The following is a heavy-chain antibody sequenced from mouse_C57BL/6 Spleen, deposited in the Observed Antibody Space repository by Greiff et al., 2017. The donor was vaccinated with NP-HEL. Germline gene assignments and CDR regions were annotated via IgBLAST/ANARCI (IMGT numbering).Heavy chain of an antibody. V-gene: IGHV1-80*01. J-gene: IGHJ1*03. CDR1: GYAFSSYW. Sequence: QVQLQQSGAELVKPGASVKISCKASGYAFSSYWMNWVKQRPGKGLEWIGQIYPGDGDTNYNGKFKGKATLTADKSSSTAYMQLSSLTSEDSAVYFCAREGGYGSSHWYFDVWGTGTTVTVSS. CDR3: AREGGYGSSHWYFDV. D-gene: IGHD1-1*01. CDR2: IYPGDGDT.